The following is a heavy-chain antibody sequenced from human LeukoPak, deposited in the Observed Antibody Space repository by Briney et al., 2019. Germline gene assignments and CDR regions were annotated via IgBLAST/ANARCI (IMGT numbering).Heavy chain of an antibody. CDR2: INPSGGST. J-gene: IGHJ1*01. Sequence: ASVKVSCKASGYTFTSYYMHWVRQPPAQGLEWMGIINPSGGSTSYAQKFQGRVTNTRDTSTSTLYMELSSLRSEDTAVYYCASAIAVAGQGYFQHWGQSTLVTVSS. CDR3: ASAIAVAGQGYFQH. CDR1: GYTFTSYY. D-gene: IGHD6-19*01. V-gene: IGHV1-46*01.